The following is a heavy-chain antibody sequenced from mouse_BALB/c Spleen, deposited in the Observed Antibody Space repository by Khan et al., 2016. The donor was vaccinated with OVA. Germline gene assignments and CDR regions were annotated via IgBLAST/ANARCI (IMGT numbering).Heavy chain of an antibody. Sequence: EVALVESGGGSVQPGGSLKLFCAASGFTFSSHGMSWVRQTPDKRLELVATINSNGGSTYYPDSVKGRFTISRDNAKNTLYLQMSSLKSEDTAMYYCARMARTINWGQGTTLTVSS. CDR1: GFTFSSHG. CDR3: ARMARTIN. V-gene: IGHV5-6-3*01. J-gene: IGHJ2*01. CDR2: INSNGGST.